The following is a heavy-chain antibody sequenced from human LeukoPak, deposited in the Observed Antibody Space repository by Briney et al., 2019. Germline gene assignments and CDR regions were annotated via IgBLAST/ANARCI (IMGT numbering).Heavy chain of an antibody. CDR1: GYSFTSYW. CDR3: ARHALVFAGFDP. CDR2: IYPGDSDT. D-gene: IGHD3-16*02. Sequence: GESLKFSFKGSGYSFTSYWVGWVRQMPGKGLEWMGIIYPGDSDTRYSPSFQGQVTISADKSISTAYLQWSSLKASDTAMYHCARHALVFAGFDPWGQGTLVTVSS. V-gene: IGHV5-51*01. J-gene: IGHJ5*02.